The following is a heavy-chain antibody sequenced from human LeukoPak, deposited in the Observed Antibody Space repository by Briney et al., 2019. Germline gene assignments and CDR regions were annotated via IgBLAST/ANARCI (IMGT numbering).Heavy chain of an antibody. Sequence: PGGSLRLSCAASGFTVTSNYMSWVRQAPGKGLEWVSVIYSGSGGETNYADSVKGRFTISRDNSKNTLYLQMNNLRAEDTAIYYCARVSRSSGFLFLSFDYWGLGTLVTVSS. J-gene: IGHJ4*02. CDR2: IYSGSGGET. CDR1: GFTVTSNY. V-gene: IGHV3-53*01. D-gene: IGHD3-22*01. CDR3: ARVSRSSGFLFLSFDY.